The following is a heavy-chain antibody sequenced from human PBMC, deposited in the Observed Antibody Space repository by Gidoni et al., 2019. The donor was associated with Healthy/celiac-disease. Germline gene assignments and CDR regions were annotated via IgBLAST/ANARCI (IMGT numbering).Heavy chain of an antibody. Sequence: EVQLVESGGGLVQPGGSLRLSCAASGFTFRSYWMHWVRQAPGKGLVWVSRINSDGSSTSYADSVKGRFTISRDNAKNTLYLQMNSLRAEDTAVYYCAREKDTAMDRPPFDYWGQGTLVTVSS. J-gene: IGHJ4*02. CDR2: INSDGSST. CDR3: AREKDTAMDRPPFDY. V-gene: IGHV3-74*01. D-gene: IGHD5-18*01. CDR1: GFTFRSYW.